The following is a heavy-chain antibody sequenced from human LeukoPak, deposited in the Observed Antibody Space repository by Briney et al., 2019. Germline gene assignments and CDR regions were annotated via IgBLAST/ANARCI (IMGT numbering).Heavy chain of an antibody. J-gene: IGHJ4*02. CDR2: VIDLSGVT. CDR3: AKDFISGDGQWDIDH. Sequence: GGSLRLSCTASGFTFNIYAMRWVRQAPGKGLEWAVGVIDLSGVTYYADSVKGRLSISRDNSRNTLYLQMNSLRAKDTAMYYCAKDFISGDGQWDIDHWGQGTLVTVSS. V-gene: IGHV3-23*01. CDR1: GFTFNIYA. D-gene: IGHD1-26*01.